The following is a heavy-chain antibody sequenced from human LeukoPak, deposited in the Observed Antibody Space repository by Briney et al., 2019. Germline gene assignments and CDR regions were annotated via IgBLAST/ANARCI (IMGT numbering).Heavy chain of an antibody. CDR1: GFTFDDYA. CDR2: IIWNSGSI. Sequence: GRSLRLSCAASGFTFDDYAMHWVRQAPGKGLEWVSGIIWNSGSIGYADSVKGRFTISRDNAKNSLYLQMNSLRAEDTALYYCAKDIGLGSYRYYSGYYGMDVWGQGTTVTVSS. D-gene: IGHD3-10*01. V-gene: IGHV3-9*01. CDR3: AKDIGLGSYRYYSGYYGMDV. J-gene: IGHJ6*02.